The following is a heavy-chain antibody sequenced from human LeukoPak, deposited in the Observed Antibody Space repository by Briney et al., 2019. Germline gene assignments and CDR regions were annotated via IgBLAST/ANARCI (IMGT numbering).Heavy chain of an antibody. V-gene: IGHV4-59*01. J-gene: IGHJ4*02. D-gene: IGHD6-19*01. CDR2: IYNSGNT. CDR1: GGSSTNYF. Sequence: PSETLSLTCTVSGGSSTNYFWSWVRQSPGKGLEWVGYIYNSGNTNHNPSLKSRVTISRDMSRNQFSLKLRSVTAADTAVYYCARVSGSGWYYFDHWGQGTLVTVSS. CDR3: ARVSGSGWYYFDH.